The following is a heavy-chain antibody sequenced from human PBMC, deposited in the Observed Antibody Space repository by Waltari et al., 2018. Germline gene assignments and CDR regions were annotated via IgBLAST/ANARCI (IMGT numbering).Heavy chain of an antibody. CDR3: ARERDDFIVQTPPDAFHI. Sequence: QVQLAQSGAEVKKPGASVKVSCKASGYIFTNYAMHWVRQAPGQRLEWRGWINAGNGNTKYSQKFQGRVTITRYTSASTAYMELNSLKSEDTAVYYCARERDDFIVQTPPDAFHIWGQGTVVTVSS. J-gene: IGHJ3*02. D-gene: IGHD3-3*01. V-gene: IGHV1-3*01. CDR2: INAGNGNT. CDR1: GYIFTNYA.